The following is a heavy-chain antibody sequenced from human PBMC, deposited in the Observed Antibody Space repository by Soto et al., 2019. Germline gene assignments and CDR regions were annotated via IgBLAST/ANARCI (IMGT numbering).Heavy chain of an antibody. CDR3: ARGYYDSSGYLTPDYYYYGMDV. D-gene: IGHD3-22*01. CDR1: GYTFTSYG. V-gene: IGHV1-18*01. J-gene: IGHJ6*02. CDR2: ISAYNGNT. Sequence: QVQLVQSGAEVKKPGASVKVSCKASGYTFTSYGISWVRQAPGQGLEWMGWISAYNGNTNYAQKLQGRVTMTTEPSTRPAYMELRSLRSDDTDVYYCARGYYDSSGYLTPDYYYYGMDVWGQGTTVTVSS.